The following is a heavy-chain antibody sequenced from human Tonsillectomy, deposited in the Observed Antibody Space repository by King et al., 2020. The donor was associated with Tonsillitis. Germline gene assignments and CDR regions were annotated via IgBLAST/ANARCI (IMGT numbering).Heavy chain of an antibody. V-gene: IGHV3-23*04. CDR2: MSGSGFTT. D-gene: IGHD2-21*01. J-gene: IGHJ4*02. Sequence: VQLVESGGGLVQPGGSLRLSCATSGFTFSSYAMTWVRQAPGKGLEWVSAMSGSGFTTYYADSVKGRFSISRDNSKNTLYLQMNSLRPEDTAVYYCAKDLSSLPLPYFFTFWGQGTLVTVPS. CDR3: AKDLSSLPLPYFFTF. CDR1: GFTFSSYA.